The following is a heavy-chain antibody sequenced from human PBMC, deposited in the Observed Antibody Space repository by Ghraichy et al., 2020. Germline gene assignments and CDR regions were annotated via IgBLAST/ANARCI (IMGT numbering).Heavy chain of an antibody. D-gene: IGHD5-12*01. Sequence: GGSLRLSCAASGFTFSNDYMSWVRQVPGKGLEWVANMNQGGSERNYLDSVKGRFTISRDNAKSSLFLQMNSLRAEDTAVYYCARGDGYSGYGGWGQGTLVTVSS. CDR2: MNQGGSER. CDR1: GFTFSNDY. J-gene: IGHJ4*02. V-gene: IGHV3-7*05. CDR3: ARGDGYSGYGG.